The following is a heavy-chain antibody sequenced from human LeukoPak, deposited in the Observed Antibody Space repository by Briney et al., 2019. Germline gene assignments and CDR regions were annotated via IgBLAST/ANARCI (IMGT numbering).Heavy chain of an antibody. CDR2: IYHSGYT. CDR3: ATKEVLAFHI. Sequence: SGTLSLTCAVSGVSISTSNWWSWIRQPPGKGLEWIGEIYHSGYTNHNPSLKSRVTMSVDKFKNQFSLKLSSVTAADTAVYYCATKEVLAFHIWGQGTMVTVSS. CDR1: GVSISTSNW. V-gene: IGHV4-4*02. J-gene: IGHJ3*02.